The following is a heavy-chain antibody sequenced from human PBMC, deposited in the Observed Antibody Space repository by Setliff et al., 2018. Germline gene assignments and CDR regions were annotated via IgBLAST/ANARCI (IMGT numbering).Heavy chain of an antibody. J-gene: IGHJ4*02. CDR2: IYYSGST. CDR3: ARALLLWFGEFPYYFDY. Sequence: SETLSLTCTVSGGSISSSSYYWGWIRQPPGKGLEWIGSIYYSGSTYYNPSLKSRVTISVDTSKSQFSLKLSSVTAADTAVYYCARALLLWFGEFPYYFDYWGQGTLVTVSS. CDR1: GGSISSSSYY. V-gene: IGHV4-39*07. D-gene: IGHD3-10*01.